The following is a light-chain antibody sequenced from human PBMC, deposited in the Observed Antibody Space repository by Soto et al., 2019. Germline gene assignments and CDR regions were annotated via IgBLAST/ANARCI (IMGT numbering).Light chain of an antibody. CDR2: WTS. J-gene: IGKJ4*01. CDR1: QSVLYSSNNKNY. CDR3: QQYYSNPPT. Sequence: DIVMTQSPDSLAVSLGERATINCKSSQSVLYSSNNKNYLAWYQQKPGQPPKLLIYWTSTRESGVPDRFSGSGSGTDFTLTISSLQAEDVAVYYCQQYYSNPPTFGGGTKV. V-gene: IGKV4-1*01.